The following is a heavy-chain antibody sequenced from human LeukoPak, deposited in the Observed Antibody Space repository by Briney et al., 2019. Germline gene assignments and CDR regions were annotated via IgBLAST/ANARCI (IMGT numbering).Heavy chain of an antibody. D-gene: IGHD2-15*01. J-gene: IGHJ3*02. Sequence: SETLSLTCTVSGGSISSSSYYWGWIRQPPGKGLEWIGSIYYSGSTYYNPSLKGRVTISVDTSKNQFSLKLSSVTAADTAVYYCARDEDIVVVVAATPGFNAFDIWGQGTMVTVSS. V-gene: IGHV4-39*07. CDR2: IYYSGST. CDR1: GGSISSSSYY. CDR3: ARDEDIVVVVAATPGFNAFDI.